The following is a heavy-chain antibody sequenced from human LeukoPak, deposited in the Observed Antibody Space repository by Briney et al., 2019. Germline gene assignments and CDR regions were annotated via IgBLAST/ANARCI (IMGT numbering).Heavy chain of an antibody. CDR3: AKSRRIAVAGRGLNYFDY. J-gene: IGHJ4*02. Sequence: GGSLRLSCAASGFTFSSYGMHWVRQAPGKGLEWVAVISYDGSNKYYADSVKGRFTISRDNSKNTLYLQMNSLRAEDTAVYYCAKSRRIAVAGRGLNYFDYWGQGTLVTVSS. V-gene: IGHV3-30*18. CDR2: ISYDGSNK. CDR1: GFTFSSYG. D-gene: IGHD6-19*01.